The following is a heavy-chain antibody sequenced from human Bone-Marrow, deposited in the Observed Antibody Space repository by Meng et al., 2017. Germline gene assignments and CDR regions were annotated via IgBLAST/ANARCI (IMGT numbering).Heavy chain of an antibody. Sequence: GESLKISCAASGFTFSSYAMSWVRQAPGKGLEWVSAISGSGGSTYYADSVKGRFTISRDNSKNTLYLQMNSLRAEDTAVYYCAKDPHYNGPGSYPIAFDIWGQGTMVTVSS. J-gene: IGHJ3*02. CDR1: GFTFSSYA. CDR3: AKDPHYNGPGSYPIAFDI. CDR2: ISGSGGST. V-gene: IGHV3-23*01. D-gene: IGHD3-10*01.